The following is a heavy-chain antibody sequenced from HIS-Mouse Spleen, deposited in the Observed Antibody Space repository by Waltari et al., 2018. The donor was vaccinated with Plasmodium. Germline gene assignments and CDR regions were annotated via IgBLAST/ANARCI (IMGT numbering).Heavy chain of an antibody. Sequence: QLQLQESGPGLVKPSETLSLTCTVSGGSISSSSYYWGWLRQPPGKGLEWIGSIYYSGSTYYNPSLKSRVTISVDTSKNQFSLKLSSVTAADTAVYYCATPYDILTGYYAFDIWGQGTMVTVSS. D-gene: IGHD3-9*01. V-gene: IGHV4-39*01. J-gene: IGHJ3*02. CDR2: IYYSGST. CDR1: GGSISSSSYY. CDR3: ATPYDILTGYYAFDI.